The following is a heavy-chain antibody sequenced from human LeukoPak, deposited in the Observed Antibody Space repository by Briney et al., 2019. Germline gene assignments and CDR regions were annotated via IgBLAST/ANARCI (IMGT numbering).Heavy chain of an antibody. V-gene: IGHV1-69*13. J-gene: IGHJ4*02. CDR2: IIPIFGTA. CDR1: GGTFTSYA. D-gene: IGHD3-10*01. Sequence: SVKVSCKASGGTFTSYAISWVRQAPGQGLEWMGGIIPIFGTANYAQKFQGRVTITADESTSTAYMELSSLRSEDTAVYYCARSSGSGSYSRNDYWGQGPLVTVSS. CDR3: ARSSGSGSYSRNDY.